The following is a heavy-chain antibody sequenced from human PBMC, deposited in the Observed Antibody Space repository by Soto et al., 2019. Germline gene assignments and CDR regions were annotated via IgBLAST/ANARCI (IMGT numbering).Heavy chain of an antibody. V-gene: IGHV1-69*13. Sequence: ASVKVSCKASGGTFSSYAISWVRQAPGQGLEWMGGIIPIFGTANYAQKFQGRVTITADESTSTAYMELSSLRSEDTAVHYCAINRGGGYCSSTSCFGWFDPWGQGTLVTVSS. CDR1: GGTFSSYA. CDR3: AINRGGGYCSSTSCFGWFDP. J-gene: IGHJ5*02. D-gene: IGHD2-2*01. CDR2: IIPIFGTA.